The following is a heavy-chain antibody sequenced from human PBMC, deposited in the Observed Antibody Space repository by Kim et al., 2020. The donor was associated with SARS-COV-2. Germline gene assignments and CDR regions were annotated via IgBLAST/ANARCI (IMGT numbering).Heavy chain of an antibody. Sequence: PSETPSLTCLVSGASISTSIYYWGWIRQPPGQGLEWIGTIHFSGGTYYSPSLKSRVSMSVDTSQNQFSLRLSSVTAADTAVYYCATSLIPEYFFDYWGRGSLVTVSS. V-gene: IGHV4-39*05. CDR2: IHFSGGT. CDR1: GASISTSIYY. J-gene: IGHJ4*02. CDR3: ATSLIPEYFFDY.